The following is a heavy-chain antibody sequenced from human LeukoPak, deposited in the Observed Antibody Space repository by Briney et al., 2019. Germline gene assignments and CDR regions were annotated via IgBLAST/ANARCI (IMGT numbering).Heavy chain of an antibody. CDR3: ARHPQPTVTYYYYYYGMDV. V-gene: IGHV4-4*02. CDR1: GGSISSSNW. Sequence: NPSQTLSLTCAVSGGSISSSNWWSLVRQPPGKGLEWIGEIYHSGSTNYNPSLKSRVTISVDKSKNQFSLKLSSVTAADTAVYYCARHPQPTVTYYYYYYGMDVWGQGTTVTVSS. CDR2: IYHSGST. J-gene: IGHJ6*02. D-gene: IGHD4-17*01.